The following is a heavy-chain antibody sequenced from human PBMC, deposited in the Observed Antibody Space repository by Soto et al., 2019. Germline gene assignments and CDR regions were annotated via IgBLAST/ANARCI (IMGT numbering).Heavy chain of an antibody. CDR3: ARDRGTIFGVVIAPYYYGMDV. CDR2: IIPIFGTA. Sequence: GASVKVSCKASAGTFSSYAISWVRQAPGQGLEWMGGIIPIFGTANYAQKFQGRVTITADKSTSTAYMELSSLRSEDTAVYYCARDRGTIFGVVIAPYYYGMDVWGQGTTVTVSS. J-gene: IGHJ6*02. V-gene: IGHV1-69*06. CDR1: AGTFSSYA. D-gene: IGHD3-3*01.